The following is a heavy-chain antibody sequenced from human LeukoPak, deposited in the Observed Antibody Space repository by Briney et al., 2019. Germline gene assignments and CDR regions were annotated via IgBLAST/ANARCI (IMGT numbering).Heavy chain of an antibody. CDR3: ARVWQDYSGVDY. CDR2: ISTTGTTI. Sequence: GGSLRLSSAASGFTFSAYHINWVRQAPGKGLEWISYISTTGTTIHYADSVKGRFAISRDNAKSSLYLQMNSLRDEDTAMYYCARVWQDYSGVDYWGQGTLVTVSS. CDR1: GFTFSAYH. D-gene: IGHD2-21*01. V-gene: IGHV3-48*02. J-gene: IGHJ4*02.